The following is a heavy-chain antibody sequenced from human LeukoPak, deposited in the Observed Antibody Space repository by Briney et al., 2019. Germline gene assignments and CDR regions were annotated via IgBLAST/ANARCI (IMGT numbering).Heavy chain of an antibody. Sequence: ASVKVSCMASGYTFISYGVSWVRQAPGQGREWMGWISPYTGKTNYAQNFQGRVTMTTDTSTNTACMEVKSVRSDDTAVYYCARHDGEVGGIDYWGQGTLVIVSS. CDR1: GYTFISYG. D-gene: IGHD1-26*01. V-gene: IGHV1-18*01. J-gene: IGHJ4*02. CDR2: ISPYTGKT. CDR3: ARHDGEVGGIDY.